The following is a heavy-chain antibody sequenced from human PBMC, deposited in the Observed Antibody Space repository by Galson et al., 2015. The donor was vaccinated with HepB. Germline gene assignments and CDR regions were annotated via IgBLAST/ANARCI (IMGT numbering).Heavy chain of an antibody. J-gene: IGHJ5*02. CDR3: TTDVYYSTYWSWLDP. V-gene: IGHV3-15*01. CDR1: GFPLNNAR. D-gene: IGHD2-8*02. Sequence: SLRLSCAASGFPLNNARMTWVRQAPGMGLEWAGRIKSKTDGETTDYAAPVKGRFTISRDDSKNRLYLQMNSLKTEDTAVYYCTTDVYYSTYWSWLDPWGQGTLVTVSS. CDR2: IKSKTDGETT.